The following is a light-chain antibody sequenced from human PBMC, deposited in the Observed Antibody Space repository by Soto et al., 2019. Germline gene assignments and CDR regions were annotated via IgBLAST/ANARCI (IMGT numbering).Light chain of an antibody. V-gene: IGLV2-11*01. CDR1: SIDVGGYNY. CDR2: DVS. CDR3: CSYAGSYIFGV. J-gene: IGLJ2*01. Sequence: QSALTQPRSVSGSPGQSVTISCTGTSIDVGGYNYVSWYQQHPGKAPKLIIFDVSLRPSGVPDRFSGSKSGNTASLTISGLQAEDEADYYCCSYAGSYIFGVFGGGTQLTVL.